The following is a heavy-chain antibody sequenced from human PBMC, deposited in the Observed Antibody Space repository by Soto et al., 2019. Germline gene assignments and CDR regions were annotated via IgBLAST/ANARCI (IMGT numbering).Heavy chain of an antibody. CDR1: GGSISSGGYS. CDR2: IYHSGST. Sequence: SETLSLTCAVSGGSISSGGYSWSWIRQPPGKGLEWIGYIYHSGSTYYNPSLKSRVTISVDRSKNQFSLKLSSVTAADTAVYYCARGPPSHWGQGTLVTVSS. J-gene: IGHJ4*02. V-gene: IGHV4-30-2*01. CDR3: ARGPPSH.